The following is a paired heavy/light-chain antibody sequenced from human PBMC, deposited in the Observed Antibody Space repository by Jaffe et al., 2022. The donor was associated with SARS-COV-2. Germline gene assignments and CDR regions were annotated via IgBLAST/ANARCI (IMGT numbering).Light chain of an antibody. Sequence: EIVLTQSPGTLSLSPGDRATLSCRASETISSSYLAWYQQKHGQAPRLLIYGASNRATGIPDRFSGSGSGTDFTLTINRLEPEDFAVFYCQQYGSSQWTFGQGTKVEIK. J-gene: IGKJ1*01. CDR1: ETISSSY. CDR3: QQYGSSQWT. V-gene: IGKV3-20*01. CDR2: GAS.
Heavy chain of an antibody. Sequence: EVQLVETGGGLVQPGGSLRLSCAASGFTFSSHVMNWVRQAPGKGLEWVSGISSSGDSTYYAESVKGRFTISRDNSKDTLHLQMNSLRADDTAVYYCAKSGGGVTRYYFYMDVWGKGTTVTVSS. CDR3: AKSGGGVTRYYFYMDV. D-gene: IGHD2-21*02. J-gene: IGHJ6*03. CDR2: ISSSGDST. V-gene: IGHV3-23*04. CDR1: GFTFSSHV.